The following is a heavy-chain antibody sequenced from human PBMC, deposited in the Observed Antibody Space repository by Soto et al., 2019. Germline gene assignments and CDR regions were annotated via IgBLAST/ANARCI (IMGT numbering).Heavy chain of an antibody. V-gene: IGHV3-23*01. Sequence: GGSLRLSCAASGFTFSSYAMSWVRQAPGKGLEWVSAISGSGGSTYYADSVKGRLTISRDNSKNTVYLQMNSLRAEDTAVYYCAKDPSMVRGRDRTYYFDYWGQGTLVTVSS. CDR1: GFTFSSYA. CDR3: AKDPSMVRGRDRTYYFDY. D-gene: IGHD3-10*01. CDR2: ISGSGGST. J-gene: IGHJ4*02.